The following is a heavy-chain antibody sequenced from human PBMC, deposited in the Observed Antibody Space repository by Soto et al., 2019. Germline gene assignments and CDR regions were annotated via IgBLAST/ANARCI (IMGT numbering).Heavy chain of an antibody. CDR1: GGSISCGVYY. J-gene: IGHJ5*02. D-gene: IGHD3-10*01. CDR2: IYYSGST. CDR3: ARLLRAMVRGVNWFDP. V-gene: IGHV4-31*03. Sequence: SDTQSLTSTVSGGSISCGVYYWSLIREHPGKGLERFGYIYYSGSTYYNPSLKSRVTISVDTSKNQFSLKLSSVTAADTAVYYCARLLRAMVRGVNWFDPWGQGTLVTVSS.